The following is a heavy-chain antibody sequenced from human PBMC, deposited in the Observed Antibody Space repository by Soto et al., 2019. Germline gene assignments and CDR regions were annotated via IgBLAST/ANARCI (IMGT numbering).Heavy chain of an antibody. CDR3: AHRVPQFVGFPY. V-gene: IGHV2-5*02. Sequence: QITLKESGPTLVKPTQTLTLTCTFSGFSLSTSGVGVGWIRQPPGKALEWLALIYWDDDKRYSPSLRSRLTITKDTSKNQVVLTMTDMDPVDTATYYCAHRVPQFVGFPYWGQGALVTVSS. CDR1: GFSLSTSGVG. CDR2: IYWDDDK. J-gene: IGHJ4*02.